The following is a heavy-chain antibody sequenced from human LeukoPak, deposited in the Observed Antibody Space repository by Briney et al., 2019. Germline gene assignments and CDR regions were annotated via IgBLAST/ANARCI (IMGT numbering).Heavy chain of an antibody. J-gene: IGHJ4*02. CDR2: INWNGGST. V-gene: IGHV3-20*04. CDR1: GFTFDDYG. Sequence: PGGSLRLSCAASGFTFDDYGMSWVRQAPGKGLEWVSGINWNGGSTGYADSVKGRFTISRDNAKNSLYLQMNSLRAEDTALYYCARGLRFLEWLSVFDYWGQGTLVTVSS. D-gene: IGHD3-3*01. CDR3: ARGLRFLEWLSVFDY.